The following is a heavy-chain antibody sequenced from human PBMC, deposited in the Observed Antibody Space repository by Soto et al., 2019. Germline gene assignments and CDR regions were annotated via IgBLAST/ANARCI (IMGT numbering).Heavy chain of an antibody. J-gene: IGHJ4*02. Sequence: QEQLLASGGAVVQPGKSLRLSCVASGFDFKTYAMHWVRQVPGRGLEWLAVISADGSDAYYTASGKGRFTIARDNSKNTLYLQMSSLTSDDMEPYYCARSYLLWSPYFSFGNERDNGGQGTLVAVSS. D-gene: IGHD3-3*01. CDR2: ISADGSDA. V-gene: IGHV3-30*04. CDR1: GFDFKTYA. CDR3: ARSYLLWSPYFSFGNERDN.